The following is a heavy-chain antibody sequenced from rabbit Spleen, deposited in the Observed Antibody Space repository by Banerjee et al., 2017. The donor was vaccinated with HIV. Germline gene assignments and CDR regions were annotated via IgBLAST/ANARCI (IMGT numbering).Heavy chain of an antibody. D-gene: IGHD8-1*01. Sequence: QSLEESGGDLVKPGASLTLTCKVSGIDFSSWYYMCWVRQAPGKGLEWISCIAGSSSVFTYSATWARGRFTCSKTSSTTVTLQMTSLTAADTATYFCARGVWRSSSVGSGFDLWGPGTLVTVS. V-gene: IGHV1S40*01. CDR3: ARGVWRSSSVGSGFDL. J-gene: IGHJ2*01. CDR1: GIDFSSWYY. CDR2: IAGSSSVFT.